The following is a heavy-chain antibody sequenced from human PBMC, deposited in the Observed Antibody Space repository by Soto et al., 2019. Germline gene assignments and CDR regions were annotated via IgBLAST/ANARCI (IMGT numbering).Heavy chain of an antibody. CDR3: ARAWGFYVDY. CDR1: GGSISSYY. D-gene: IGHD3-16*01. Sequence: SETLSLTCTVSGGSISSYYWSWIRQPPGKGLEWIGYIYYSGSTNYNPSLKSQVTISVDTSKNQFSLKLSSVTAADTAVYYCARAWGFYVDYWGQGTLVTVSS. V-gene: IGHV4-59*08. J-gene: IGHJ4*02. CDR2: IYYSGST.